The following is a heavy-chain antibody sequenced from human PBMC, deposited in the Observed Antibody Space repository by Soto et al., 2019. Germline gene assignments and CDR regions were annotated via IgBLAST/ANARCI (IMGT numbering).Heavy chain of an antibody. D-gene: IGHD3-10*01. V-gene: IGHV4-4*02. CDR3: ARIVTMVRGVIGWFDP. CDR2: IYHSGST. CDR1: GGSISSSNW. Sequence: PSETLSLTCAVSGGSISSSNWWSWVRQPPGKGLEWIGEIYHSGSTNYNPSLKSRVTISVDKSKNQFSLKLSSVTAADTAVYYCARIVTMVRGVIGWFDPWGQGTLVTVSS. J-gene: IGHJ5*02.